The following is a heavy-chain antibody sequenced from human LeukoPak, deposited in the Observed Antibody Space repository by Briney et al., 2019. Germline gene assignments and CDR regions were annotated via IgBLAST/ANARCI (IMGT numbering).Heavy chain of an antibody. J-gene: IGHJ4*02. V-gene: IGHV4-34*01. CDR2: INHSGST. Sequence: SETLSLTCAVYGGSFSGYYWSWIRQPPGKGLEWIGEINHSGSTNYNPSLKSRVTISVDTSKNQFSLKLSSVTAADTAVYYCARSPMTTGYYFDYWGQGTLVTVSS. D-gene: IGHD4-11*01. CDR1: GGSFSGYY. CDR3: ARSPMTTGYYFDY.